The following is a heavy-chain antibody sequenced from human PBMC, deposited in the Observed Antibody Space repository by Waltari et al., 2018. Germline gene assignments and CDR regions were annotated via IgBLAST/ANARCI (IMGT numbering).Heavy chain of an antibody. CDR2: IKGDGSEK. D-gene: IGHD3-16*01. J-gene: IGHJ4*02. V-gene: IGHV3-7*01. Sequence: EVQLVESGGGSVQPGGALRLSCVISGRIPPHWMSWVRQAPGKGGEWVANIKGDGSEKNYLEFGKGRFTVAQDNAKKSLYLQMKNLSVGDTAVYYCAGEMSWGGRDHWGQGTLVTVSS. CDR3: AGEMSWGGRDH. CDR1: GRIPPHW.